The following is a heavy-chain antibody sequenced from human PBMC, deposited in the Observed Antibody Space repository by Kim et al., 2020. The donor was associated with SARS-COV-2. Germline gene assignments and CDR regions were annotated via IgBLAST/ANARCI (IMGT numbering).Heavy chain of an antibody. CDR3: ARDMGITMVRGVNDAFDI. D-gene: IGHD3-10*01. CDR2: IYYSGST. CDR1: GGSISSGGYY. J-gene: IGHJ3*02. V-gene: IGHV4-31*03. Sequence: SETLSLTCTVSGGSISSGGYYWSWIRQHPGKGLEWIGYIYYSGSTYYNPSLKSRVTISVDTSKNQFSLKLSSVTAADTAVYYCARDMGITMVRGVNDAFDIWGQGTMVTVSS.